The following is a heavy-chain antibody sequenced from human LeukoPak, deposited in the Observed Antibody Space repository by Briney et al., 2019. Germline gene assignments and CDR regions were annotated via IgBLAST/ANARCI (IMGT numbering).Heavy chain of an antibody. Sequence: PGGSLRLSCAASGFTFSSYAMHWVRQAPGNRLEWVAVISYDGSNKYYADSVKGRFTISRDNSKNTLYLQMNSLRAEDTAVYYCARVGDPRPEPFDIWGQGTMVTVSS. V-gene: IGHV3-30-3*01. D-gene: IGHD3-16*01. CDR2: ISYDGSNK. CDR1: GFTFSSYA. CDR3: ARVGDPRPEPFDI. J-gene: IGHJ3*02.